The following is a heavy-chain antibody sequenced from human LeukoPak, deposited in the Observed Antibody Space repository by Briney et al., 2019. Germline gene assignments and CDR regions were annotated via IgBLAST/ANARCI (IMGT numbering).Heavy chain of an antibody. D-gene: IGHD3-22*01. CDR2: IYSGGST. Sequence: GGSLRLSCAASGFTVSSNYMSWVRQAQGKGLEWVSIIYSGGSTNYADSVKRRFSISRDNYKNTLYLQMNRLRAEDTAVHYCARDRSDSTWGQGTLVTVSS. V-gene: IGHV3-66*02. CDR3: ARDRSDST. CDR1: GFTVSSNY. J-gene: IGHJ5*02.